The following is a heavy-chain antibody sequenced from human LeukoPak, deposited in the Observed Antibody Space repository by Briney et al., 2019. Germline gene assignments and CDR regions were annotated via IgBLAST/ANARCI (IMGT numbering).Heavy chain of an antibody. V-gene: IGHV4-34*01. D-gene: IGHD3-22*01. CDR1: GGSFSGYY. CDR2: INHSGST. Sequence: PSETLSLTCAVYGGSFSGYYWSWIRQPPGKGLEWIGEINHSGSTNYNPSLKSRVTISVDTSKNQFSLKLSSVTAADTAVYYCAREDYYYDSSGYYLGVFDYWGQGTLVTVSS. J-gene: IGHJ4*02. CDR3: AREDYYYDSSGYYLGVFDY.